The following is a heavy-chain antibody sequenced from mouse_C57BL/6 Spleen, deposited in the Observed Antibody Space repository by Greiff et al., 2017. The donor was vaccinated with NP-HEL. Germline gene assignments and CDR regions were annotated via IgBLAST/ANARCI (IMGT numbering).Heavy chain of an antibody. CDR1: GYAFTNYL. J-gene: IGHJ1*03. CDR2: INPGSGGT. Sequence: QVHVKQSGAELVRPGTSVKVSCKASGYAFTNYLIEWVKQRPGQGLEWIGVINPGSGGTNYNEKFKGKATLTADKSSSTAYMQLSSLTSEDSAVYFCARTSITTVVATGTGYFDVWGTGTTVTVSS. D-gene: IGHD1-1*01. V-gene: IGHV1-54*01. CDR3: ARTSITTVVATGTGYFDV.